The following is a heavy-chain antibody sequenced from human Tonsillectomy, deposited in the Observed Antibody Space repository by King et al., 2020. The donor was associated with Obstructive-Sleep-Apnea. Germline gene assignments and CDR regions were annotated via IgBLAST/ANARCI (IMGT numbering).Heavy chain of an antibody. V-gene: IGHV4-39*07. CDR1: GGSISSSSYY. D-gene: IGHD3-3*01. CDR3: AGVQICWSNPIDY. CDR2: IYYSGST. Sequence: LQLQESGPGLVKPSETLSLTCTVSGGSISSSSYYWGWIRQPPGKGLEWIGSIYYSGSTYDNPSRNSRVTISVDTSKNHFSLKLSSVTAAETAIYYCAGVQICWSNPIDYWGQGTLVTVSS. J-gene: IGHJ4*02.